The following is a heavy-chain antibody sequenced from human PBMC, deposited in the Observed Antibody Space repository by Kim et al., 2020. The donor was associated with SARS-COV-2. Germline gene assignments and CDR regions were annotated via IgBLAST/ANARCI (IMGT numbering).Heavy chain of an antibody. CDR2: GSWNSGSI. Sequence: SLRLSCAASGFTFDDYAMHWVRQAPGKGLERVSGGSWNSGSIGYADSVKRRFTITRENAKNSLYLQMNSLRAEDTALYYCANVGDTFGGVIVLPYWGQGALVNVSS. J-gene: IGHJ4*02. V-gene: IGHV3-9*01. CDR3: ANVGDTFGGVIVLPY. CDR1: GFTFDDYA. D-gene: IGHD3-16*01.